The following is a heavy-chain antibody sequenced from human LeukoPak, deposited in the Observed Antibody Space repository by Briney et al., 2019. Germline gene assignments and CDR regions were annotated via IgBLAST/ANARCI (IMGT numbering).Heavy chain of an antibody. Sequence: NASETLSLTCAVYGGSFSGYYWSWIRQPPGKGLEWIGEINHSGSTNYNPSLKSRVTISVDTSKNQFSLKLSSVTAADTAVYYCARDLVTVTKGFDIWGQGTMVSVSS. CDR1: GGSFSGYY. D-gene: IGHD4-17*01. CDR3: ARDLVTVTKGFDI. J-gene: IGHJ3*02. CDR2: INHSGST. V-gene: IGHV4-34*01.